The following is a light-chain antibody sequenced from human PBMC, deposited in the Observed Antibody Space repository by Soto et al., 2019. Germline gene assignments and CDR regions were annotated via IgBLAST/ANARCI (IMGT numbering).Light chain of an antibody. J-gene: IGLJ2*01. CDR1: SSDVGGYNY. CDR3: SSYITNSTLGV. Sequence: QSALTQPASVSGSPGQSITISCTETSSDVGGYNYVSWYQQHPGKAPKLIIYDASNRPSGVSNRFSGSKSGNTASLTISGLQAEDEADYHCSSYITNSTLGVFGGGTKLTVL. CDR2: DAS. V-gene: IGLV2-14*01.